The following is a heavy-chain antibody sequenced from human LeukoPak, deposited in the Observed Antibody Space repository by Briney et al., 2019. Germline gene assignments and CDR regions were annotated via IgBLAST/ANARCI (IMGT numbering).Heavy chain of an antibody. Sequence: SETLSLTCTVSGGSISSYYWSWIRQPPGKGLEWIGEINHSGSTNYNPSLKSRVTISVDTSKNQFSLKLTSVTAADTAVYYCARFTARAREIDYWGQGILVTVSS. J-gene: IGHJ4*02. CDR3: ARFTARAREIDY. D-gene: IGHD6-6*01. V-gene: IGHV4-34*01. CDR1: GGSISSYY. CDR2: INHSGST.